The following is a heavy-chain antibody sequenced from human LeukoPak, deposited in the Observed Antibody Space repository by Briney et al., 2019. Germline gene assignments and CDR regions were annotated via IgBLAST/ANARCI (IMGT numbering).Heavy chain of an antibody. J-gene: IGHJ4*02. D-gene: IGHD6-19*01. CDR3: AKDKSEQWLVRGPSDY. Sequence: PGRSLRLSCAASGFTFDDYAMHWVRQAPGKGLEWVSGISWNSGSIGYADSVKGRFTISRDNAKNSLYLQMNSLRAEDTALYYCAKDKSEQWLVRGPSDYWGQGTLVTVSS. CDR1: GFTFDDYA. CDR2: ISWNSGSI. V-gene: IGHV3-9*01.